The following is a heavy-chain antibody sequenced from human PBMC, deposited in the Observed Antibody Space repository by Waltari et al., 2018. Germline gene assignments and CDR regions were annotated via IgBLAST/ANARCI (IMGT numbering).Heavy chain of an antibody. Sequence: QVQLLQSGAEVKKPGSSVKVSCKASGGTFSSYPISWVRQAPGQGLEWLGGIIPIFGTANYAQKFQGRVTITADESTSTAYMELSSRRSEDTAVYYCASFTRSRNWFDPWGQGTLVTVSS. D-gene: IGHD4-17*01. V-gene: IGHV1-69*12. J-gene: IGHJ5*02. CDR3: ASFTRSRNWFDP. CDR2: IIPIFGTA. CDR1: GGTFSSYP.